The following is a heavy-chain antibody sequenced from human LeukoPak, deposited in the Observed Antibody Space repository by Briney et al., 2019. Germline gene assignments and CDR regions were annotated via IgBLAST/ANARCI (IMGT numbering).Heavy chain of an antibody. Sequence: GRSLRLSCAASGFTFSSYGMHWVRQAPGKGLEWVSYISSSSSYTNYADSVKGRFTISRDNAKNSLYLQMNSLRAEDTAVYYCARETPIASWGQGTLVTVSS. V-gene: IGHV3-21*05. J-gene: IGHJ4*02. CDR3: ARETPIAS. CDR1: GFTFSSYG. CDR2: ISSSSSYT. D-gene: IGHD2-15*01.